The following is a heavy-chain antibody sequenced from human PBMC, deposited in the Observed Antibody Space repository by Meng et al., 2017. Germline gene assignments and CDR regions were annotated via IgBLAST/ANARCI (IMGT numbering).Heavy chain of an antibody. CDR3: VRGGFRQWLVRGKNY. CDR1: GFTFSNSD. Sequence: GESLKISCAASGFTFSNSDMNWVRQAPGKGLEWVSGVSWNGSRTHYADSVKGRFIISRDNSRNFLYQQMNSLRPEDMAVYCCVRGGFRQWLVRGKNYWGQGTLVTVSS. CDR2: VSWNGSRT. J-gene: IGHJ4*02. V-gene: IGHV3-19*01. D-gene: IGHD6-19*01.